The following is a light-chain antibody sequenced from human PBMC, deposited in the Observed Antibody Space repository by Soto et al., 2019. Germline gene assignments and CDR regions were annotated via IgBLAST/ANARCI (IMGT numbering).Light chain of an antibody. V-gene: IGKV3-15*01. CDR2: GAS. J-gene: IGKJ1*01. Sequence: EIVMTQSPATLSVSPGERATLSCRASQSVSSNLAWYQQKPGQAPRLLXCGASTRATGIPARFSGSGSGTELTLTISSLQSEDFAVYYCQQYNNWPPLTFGQGTKVDIK. CDR1: QSVSSN. CDR3: QQYNNWPPLT.